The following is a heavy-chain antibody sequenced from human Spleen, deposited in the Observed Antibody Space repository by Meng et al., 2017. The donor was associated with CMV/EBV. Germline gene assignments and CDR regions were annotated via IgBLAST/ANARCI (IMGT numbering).Heavy chain of an antibody. CDR3: VREAGQSWNSGDYYFDY. D-gene: IGHD1/OR15-1a*01. Sequence: YTFTGYYVHWVRQAPGQGLEWMAWINPNGGGTIYAQKFQDRVTVTTDTSISTIYMELRTLRSDDTALYYCVREAGQSWNSGDYYFDYWGHGTLVTVSS. V-gene: IGHV1-2*02. J-gene: IGHJ4*01. CDR2: INPNGGGT. CDR1: YTFTGYY.